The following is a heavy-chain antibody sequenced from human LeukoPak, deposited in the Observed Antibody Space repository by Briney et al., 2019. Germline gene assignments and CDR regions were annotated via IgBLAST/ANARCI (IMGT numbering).Heavy chain of an antibody. CDR1: GFTFSSYA. V-gene: IGHV3-23*01. CDR2: ISGSGGST. D-gene: IGHD1-26*01. CDR3: AKAPEWELHRGDAFDI. J-gene: IGHJ3*02. Sequence: GGSLRLSCAASGFTFSSYAMSWVRQAPGKGLEWVSAISGSGGSTYYADSVKGRFTISRDNSKNTLYLQMNSLRAEDTAVYYCAKAPEWELHRGDAFDIWGQGTMVTVSS.